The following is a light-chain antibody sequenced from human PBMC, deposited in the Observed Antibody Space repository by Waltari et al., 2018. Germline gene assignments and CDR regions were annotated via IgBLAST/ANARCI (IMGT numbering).Light chain of an antibody. CDR2: AAY. J-gene: IGKJ4*01. Sequence: DIQMTQSPPSLSASVGDRVTITCRASQNIRTYLNWYQQTPGKAPRLLIYAAYTLRSGVPARFSASGSGKNFTLTISSLQPEDFATFYCQQTYSDPRTFGGGTKV. V-gene: IGKV1-39*01. CDR1: QNIRTY. CDR3: QQTYSDPRT.